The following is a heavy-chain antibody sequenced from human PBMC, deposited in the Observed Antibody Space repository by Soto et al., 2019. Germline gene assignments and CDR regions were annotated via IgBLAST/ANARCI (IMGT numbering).Heavy chain of an antibody. J-gene: IGHJ6*02. V-gene: IGHV1-3*01. CDR3: ARDLAPYSSSYYYYGMDV. CDR1: GYTFTSYA. D-gene: IGHD6-6*01. Sequence: GASVKVSCKASGYTFTSYAMHWVRQAPGQRLEWMGWINAGNGNTKYSQKFQGRATITRDTSASTAYMELSSLRSEDTAVYYCARDLAPYSSSYYYYGMDVWGQGTTVTVSS. CDR2: INAGNGNT.